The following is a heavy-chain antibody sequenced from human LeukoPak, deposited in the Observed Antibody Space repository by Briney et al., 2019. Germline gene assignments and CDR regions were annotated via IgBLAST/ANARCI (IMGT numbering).Heavy chain of an antibody. V-gene: IGHV3-9*01. CDR1: GFTFDDYA. CDR2: ISWNSGNI. Sequence: GGSLRLSCAASGFTFDDYAMHWVRQAPGKGLEWVSGISWNSGNIGYAESVKGRFTISRENAKETLYLQMNSLRSDDTAVYYCARVPGDYGDYSTGLLFDYWGQGTLVTVSS. D-gene: IGHD4-17*01. CDR3: ARVPGDYGDYSTGLLFDY. J-gene: IGHJ4*02.